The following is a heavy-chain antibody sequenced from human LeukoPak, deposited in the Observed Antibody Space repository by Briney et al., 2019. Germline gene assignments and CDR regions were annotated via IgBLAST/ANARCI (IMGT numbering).Heavy chain of an antibody. CDR2: INHSGST. CDR3: ARGLSPDDSSGFWFDP. J-gene: IGHJ5*02. CDR1: GDSISSRTYY. Sequence: SQTLSLTCSVSGDSISSRTYYWTWIRQYPGKGLEWIGEINHSGSTNYNPSLKSRVTISVDTSKNQFSLKLSSVTAADTAVYYCARGLSPDDSSGFWFDPWGQGTLVTVSS. D-gene: IGHD3-22*01. V-gene: IGHV4-39*07.